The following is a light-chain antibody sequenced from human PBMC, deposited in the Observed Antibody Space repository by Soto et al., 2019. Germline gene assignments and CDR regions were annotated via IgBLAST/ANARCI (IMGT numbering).Light chain of an antibody. CDR1: QSVTSNY. V-gene: IGKV3-20*01. CDR2: GAS. CDR3: QQSVGSRT. Sequence: IVLTQSPCTLSLSPGERATLSCRASQSVTSNYLAWHQHKPGQAPRLLIFGASSRATGIPDRFSGGGSGTDFTLTISRLEPEDFAVYYCQQSVGSRTFGQGTKVDIK. J-gene: IGKJ1*01.